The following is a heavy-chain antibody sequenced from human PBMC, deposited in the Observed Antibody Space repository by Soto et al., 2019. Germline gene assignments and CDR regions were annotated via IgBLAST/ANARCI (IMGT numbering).Heavy chain of an antibody. Sequence: EVQLVESGGGLVKPGGSLRLSCAASGFTFSNAWMSWVRQAPGKGLEWVGRIKSKTDGGTTDYAAPVKGRFTISRDDSKNTLYLQMNSLKTEDTAVYYCTTDSPITMIVVVTRGAFDIWGQGTMVTVSS. CDR3: TTDSPITMIVVVTRGAFDI. CDR2: IKSKTDGGTT. CDR1: GFTFSNAW. D-gene: IGHD3-22*01. J-gene: IGHJ3*02. V-gene: IGHV3-15*01.